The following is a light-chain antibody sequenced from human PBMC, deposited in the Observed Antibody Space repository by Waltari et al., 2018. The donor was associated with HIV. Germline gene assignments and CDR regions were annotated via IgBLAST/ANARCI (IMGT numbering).Light chain of an antibody. CDR2: LGS. Sequence: DIVMTQSPLSLPVTPGEPASISCRSSQSLLHSNGYNYLDWYLQKPGQSPQLLIYLGSNRASGVPDRFSGSGSGTDFTLKISRVEAEDVGVYYCMQALQTPRTFGGGTKVEIK. V-gene: IGKV2-28*01. CDR3: MQALQTPRT. J-gene: IGKJ4*01. CDR1: QSLLHSNGYNY.